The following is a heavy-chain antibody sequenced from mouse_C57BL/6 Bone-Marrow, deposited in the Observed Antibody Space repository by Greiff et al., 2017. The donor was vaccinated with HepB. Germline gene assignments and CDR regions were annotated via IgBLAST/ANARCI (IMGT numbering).Heavy chain of an antibody. J-gene: IGHJ1*03. CDR3: ARWYGSSPHWYFDV. CDR2: IDPSDSYT. CDR1: GYTFTSYW. Sequence: QVQLQQSGAELAKPGASVKLSCKASGYTFTSYWMQWVKQRPGQGLEWIGEIDPSDSYTNYNQKFKGKATLTVDTSSSTAYMQLSSLTSEDSAVYYCARWYGSSPHWYFDVWGTGTTVTVSS. D-gene: IGHD1-1*01. V-gene: IGHV1-50*01.